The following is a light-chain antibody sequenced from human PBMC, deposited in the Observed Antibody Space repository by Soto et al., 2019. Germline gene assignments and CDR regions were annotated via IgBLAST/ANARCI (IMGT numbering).Light chain of an antibody. Sequence: QSALTQPASVSGSPGQSITISCTGTSSDVGGYNFVSWYQHHPGKAPKLMIYDVSNRPSGVSNRVSGSKSVNTASLTISGLQAEDEADYYCSSYTSSDTLVFGGGTKVTVL. J-gene: IGLJ2*01. CDR3: SSYTSSDTLV. CDR1: SSDVGGYNF. V-gene: IGLV2-14*03. CDR2: DVS.